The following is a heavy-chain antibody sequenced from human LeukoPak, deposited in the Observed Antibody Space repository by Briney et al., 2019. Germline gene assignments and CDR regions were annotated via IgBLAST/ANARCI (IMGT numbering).Heavy chain of an antibody. CDR1: GFTFSDYY. D-gene: IGHD3-22*01. CDR3: ARDFPSYYYDSSGYYDAFDI. V-gene: IGHV3-11*04. J-gene: IGHJ3*02. Sequence: PGGSLRPSCAASGFTFSDYYMSWIRQAPGKGLEWVSYISSSGSTIYYADSVKGRFTISRDNAKNSLYLQMNSLRAEDTAVYYCARDFPSYYYDSSGYYDAFDIWGQGTMVTVSS. CDR2: ISSSGSTI.